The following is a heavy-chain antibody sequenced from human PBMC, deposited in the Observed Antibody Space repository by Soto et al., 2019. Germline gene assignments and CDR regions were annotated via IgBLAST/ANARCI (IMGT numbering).Heavy chain of an antibody. Sequence: QVQLQESGPGLVKPSETLSLTCTVSGGSISSYYWSWIRQPPGKGLEWIGYIYYSGSTNYDPSLQSRVTISVDTSKNQFSLKLSSATAADTAVYYCARDSFGFDPWGQGTLVTVSS. CDR3: ARDSFGFDP. CDR2: IYYSGST. V-gene: IGHV4-59*12. CDR1: GGSISSYY. J-gene: IGHJ5*02.